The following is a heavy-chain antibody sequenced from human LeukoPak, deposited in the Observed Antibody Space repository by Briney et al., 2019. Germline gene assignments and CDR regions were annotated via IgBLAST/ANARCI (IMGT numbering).Heavy chain of an antibody. Sequence: PGGSLRLSCAASGFTFSSYGMHWVRQAPGKGLEWVAFIRYDGSNKYYADSVKGRFTISRDNSKNTLYLQMNSLKTDDTAVYYCAREGSLYGYHSFDSWGQGTLVTVSS. D-gene: IGHD5-18*01. J-gene: IGHJ4*02. CDR2: IRYDGSNK. CDR1: GFTFSSYG. CDR3: AREGSLYGYHSFDS. V-gene: IGHV3-30*02.